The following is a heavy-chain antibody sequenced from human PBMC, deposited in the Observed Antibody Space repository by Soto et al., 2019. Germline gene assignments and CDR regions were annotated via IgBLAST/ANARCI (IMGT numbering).Heavy chain of an antibody. V-gene: IGHV3-21*01. CDR2: ITSSSTYI. D-gene: IGHD3-22*01. J-gene: IGHJ4*02. CDR1: GFTFSSYS. Sequence: PGGSLRLSCAASGFTFSSYSMTWVRQAPGKGLEWVSSITSSSTYIYYADSVKGRFTISRDNANSLYLQMNSLRAEDTAVYYCAIQGDYYDSSGYNDFDYWGQGTLVTVSS. CDR3: AIQGDYYDSSGYNDFDY.